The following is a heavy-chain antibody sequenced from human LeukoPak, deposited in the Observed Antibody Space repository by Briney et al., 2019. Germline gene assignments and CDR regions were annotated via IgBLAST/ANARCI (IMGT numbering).Heavy chain of an antibody. CDR2: ISAYNGNT. CDR3: ARIDILTGYRPNFDY. V-gene: IGHV1-18*01. J-gene: IGHJ4*02. Sequence: ASVKVSCKASGYTFSTYYMHWVRQAPGQGLEWMGWISAYNGNTNYAQKLQGRVTMTTDTSTSTAYMELRSLRSDDTAVYYCARIDILTGYRPNFDYWGQGTLVTVSS. D-gene: IGHD3-9*01. CDR1: GYTFSTYY.